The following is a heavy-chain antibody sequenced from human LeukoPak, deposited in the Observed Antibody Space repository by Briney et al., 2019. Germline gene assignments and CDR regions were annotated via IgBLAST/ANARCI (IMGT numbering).Heavy chain of an antibody. CDR2: IRYDGSNK. Sequence: GGSLRLSCADSGFTFSSYGMHWVRQAPGKGLEWVAFIRYDGSNKYYADSVKGRFTISRDNSKNTLYLQMNSLRAEDTAVYYCAKTMTTVVTPPDYWGQGTLVTVSS. V-gene: IGHV3-30*02. J-gene: IGHJ4*02. CDR3: AKTMTTVVTPPDY. D-gene: IGHD4-23*01. CDR1: GFTFSSYG.